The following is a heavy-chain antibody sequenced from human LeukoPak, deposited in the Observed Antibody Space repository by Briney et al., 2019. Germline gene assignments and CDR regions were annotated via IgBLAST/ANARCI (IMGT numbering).Heavy chain of an antibody. J-gene: IGHJ4*02. V-gene: IGHV3-21*01. Sequence: SGGSLRLSCAASGFTFSSYSMNWVRQAPGKGLEWVSSISSSSSYIYYADSVEGRFTISRDNAKNSLYLQMNSLRAEDTAVYYCARDQAGCFDYWGQGTLVTVSS. CDR1: GFTFSSYS. CDR3: ARDQAGCFDY. CDR2: ISSSSSYI.